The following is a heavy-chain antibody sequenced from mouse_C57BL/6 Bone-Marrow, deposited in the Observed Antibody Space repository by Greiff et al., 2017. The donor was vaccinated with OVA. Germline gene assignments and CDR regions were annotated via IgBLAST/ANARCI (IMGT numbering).Heavy chain of an antibody. V-gene: IGHV1-59*01. CDR1: GYTFTSYW. J-gene: IGHJ3*01. Sequence: QVQLQQPGAELVRPGTSVKLSCKASGYTFTSYWMHWVKQRPGQGLEWIGVIDPSDSYTNYNQKFKGKATLTVDTSSSTAYMQLRSLTSEDSAVYYCARWGQLRHWFAYWGQGTLVTVSA. D-gene: IGHD3-2*02. CDR3: ARWGQLRHWFAY. CDR2: IDPSDSYT.